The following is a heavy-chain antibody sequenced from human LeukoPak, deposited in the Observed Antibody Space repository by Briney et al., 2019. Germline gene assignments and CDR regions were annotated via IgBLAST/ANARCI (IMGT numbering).Heavy chain of an antibody. J-gene: IGHJ3*02. CDR1: GGSSSSGDYY. V-gene: IGHV4-30-4*08. CDR3: AREAPGVGATPSGAFDI. Sequence: SETLSLTCTVSGGSSSSGDYYWSWIRQPPGKGLEWIGYIYYSGSTYYNPSLKSRVTISVDTSKNQFSLKLSSVTAADTAVYYCAREAPGVGATPSGAFDIWGQGTMVTVSS. D-gene: IGHD1-26*01. CDR2: IYYSGST.